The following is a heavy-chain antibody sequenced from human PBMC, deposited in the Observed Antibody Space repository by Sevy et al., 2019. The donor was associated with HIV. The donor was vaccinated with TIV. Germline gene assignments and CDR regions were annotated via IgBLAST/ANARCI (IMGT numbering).Heavy chain of an antibody. J-gene: IGHJ4*02. CDR2: IKPITDAGTT. CDR3: TAGPVSF. V-gene: IGHV3-15*01. Sequence: GGSLRLSCTASGFTFSNAWMTWVRQTPERGLEWVALIKPITDAGTTDYAATVQVRFTISRDDSKNTVYLQLNSLKTEDTAVYYCTAGPVSFWGQGTLVTVSS. D-gene: IGHD3-16*01. CDR1: GFTFSNAW.